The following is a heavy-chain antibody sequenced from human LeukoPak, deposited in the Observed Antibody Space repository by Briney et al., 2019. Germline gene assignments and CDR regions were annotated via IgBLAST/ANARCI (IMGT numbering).Heavy chain of an antibody. D-gene: IGHD3-3*01. J-gene: IGHJ6*03. V-gene: IGHV4-38-2*02. Sequence: SETLSLTCTVSGFSIRSGYFWGWIRPPPGKGLEWVGIMYHGGNPNYNPSVKSRVTISLDTSKNQISLKLSSVTAADTAVYYCARDPASAFTIFGVDVYYYYYMDVWGKGTTVTVSS. CDR3: ARDPASAFTIFGVDVYYYYYMDV. CDR2: MYHGGNP. CDR1: GFSIRSGYF.